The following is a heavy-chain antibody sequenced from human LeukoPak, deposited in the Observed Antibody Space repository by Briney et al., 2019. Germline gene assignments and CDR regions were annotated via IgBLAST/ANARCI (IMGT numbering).Heavy chain of an antibody. CDR2: IYYSGST. CDR3: ARGSSWGYYFDY. J-gene: IGHJ4*02. D-gene: IGHD3-16*01. V-gene: IGHV4-59*01. Sequence: SETLSLTCTVSGGSISSNYWSWIRQPPGKGLEWIGYIYYSGSTNYNPSLKSRVTISVDTSKNRFSLKLSSMTAADTAAYYCARGSSWGYYFDYWGQGTLVTVSS. CDR1: GGSISSNY.